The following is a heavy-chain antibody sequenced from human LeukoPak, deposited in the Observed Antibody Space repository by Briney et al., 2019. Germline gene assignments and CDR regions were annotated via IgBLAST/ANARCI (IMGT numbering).Heavy chain of an antibody. J-gene: IGHJ4*02. CDR1: AYTFTGYY. CDR2: INPKRGGT. Sequence: GASVRLSCTASAYTFTGYYMHWVRQAPGQGLEWMGWINPKRGGTNYAQQFQGRVTMTRDTSISTAYMEMSRQRSDDTAVYYCARDGMAVWAIFTGYYSEWGQGTLVTVSS. D-gene: IGHD3-9*01. V-gene: IGHV1-2*02. CDR3: ARDGMAVWAIFTGYYSE.